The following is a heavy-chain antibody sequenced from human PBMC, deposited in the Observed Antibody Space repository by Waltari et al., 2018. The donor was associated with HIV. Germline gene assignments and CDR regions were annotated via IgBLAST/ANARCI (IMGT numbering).Heavy chain of an antibody. CDR1: GGAISRSIYF. CDR2: TPYNGTP. Sequence: QLQLRESGPGLVKPSGTLSLSCIVSGGAISRSIYFWGWLRQTPGKGLGGIGSTPYNGTPHYNPSLKSRVTISIATSKNQFSLKVTSVTAADTAAYYCARKGWLGGRYFQHWGLGTLVTVSS. CDR3: ARKGWLGGRYFQH. V-gene: IGHV4-39*01. D-gene: IGHD6-19*01. J-gene: IGHJ1*01.